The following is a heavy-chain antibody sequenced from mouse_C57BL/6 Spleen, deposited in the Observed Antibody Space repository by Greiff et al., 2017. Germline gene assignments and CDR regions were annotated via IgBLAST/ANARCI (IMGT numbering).Heavy chain of an antibody. CDR2: INPSSGYT. CDR3: ARGGSGHLDY. CDR1: GYTFTSST. Sequence: QVQLQQSGAELARPGASVKMSCKASGYTFTSSTMHWVKQRPGQGLEWIGYINPSSGYTKYNQKFKDKATLTADKSSSTAYMQLSSLTSEDSAVYYCARGGSGHLDYWGQGTTLTVSS. V-gene: IGHV1-4*01. J-gene: IGHJ2*01.